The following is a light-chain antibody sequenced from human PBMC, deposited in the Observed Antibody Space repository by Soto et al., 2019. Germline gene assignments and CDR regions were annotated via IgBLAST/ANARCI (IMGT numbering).Light chain of an antibody. CDR2: ATS. J-gene: IGKJ4*01. CDR1: QSVGNN. V-gene: IGKV3-15*01. CDR3: QQYGDWPLT. Sequence: EIVVTQSPATLSVSPGERATLSCRASQSVGNNFAWYQQNPGQAPRLLIFATSTRATCVPARFSGSGSGTEFTLTISSLQSEDFAVYYCQQYGDWPLTFGGGAKVEIE.